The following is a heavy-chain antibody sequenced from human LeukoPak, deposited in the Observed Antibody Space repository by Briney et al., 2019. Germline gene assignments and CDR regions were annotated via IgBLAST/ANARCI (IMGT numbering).Heavy chain of an antibody. Sequence: PGGSLRLSCAASGFTFSSYWMSWVRQAPGKGLEWVANIKQDGSEKYYVDSVKGRFTISRDNAKNSLYPQMNSLRAEDTAVYYCARDREIVVVPAAIGYWGQGTLVTVSS. J-gene: IGHJ4*02. CDR1: GFTFSSYW. CDR2: IKQDGSEK. CDR3: ARDREIVVVPAAIGY. V-gene: IGHV3-7*03. D-gene: IGHD2-2*01.